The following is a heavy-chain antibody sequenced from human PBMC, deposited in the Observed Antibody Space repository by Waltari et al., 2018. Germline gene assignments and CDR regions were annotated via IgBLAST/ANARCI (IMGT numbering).Heavy chain of an antibody. CDR3: ATSFLSGYYK. D-gene: IGHD3-3*01. J-gene: IGHJ4*02. CDR2: INHSGST. V-gene: IGHV4-34*01. CDR1: GGSFSGYY. Sequence: QVQLQQWGAGLLKPSETLSLTCAVYGGSFSGYYWSWIRQPPGKGLEWIGEINHSGSTNYNPALNSRVTISVDTSKNQFSLKLSSVTAADTAVYYCATSFLSGYYKWGQGTLVTVSS.